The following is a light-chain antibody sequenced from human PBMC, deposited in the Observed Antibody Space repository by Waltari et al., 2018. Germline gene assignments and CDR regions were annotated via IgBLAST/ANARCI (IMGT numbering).Light chain of an antibody. CDR2: YAS. Sequence: EIVLTQSPATLSLSPGERATLSCSASQSVNNSLAWYPQKPGQAPRLLIYYASTRATGIPARFSGSGSGTDFTLTISSLEPEDFAVYYCQQRSNWPRFGGGTRVEI. V-gene: IGKV3-11*01. CDR1: QSVNNS. J-gene: IGKJ4*02. CDR3: QQRSNWPR.